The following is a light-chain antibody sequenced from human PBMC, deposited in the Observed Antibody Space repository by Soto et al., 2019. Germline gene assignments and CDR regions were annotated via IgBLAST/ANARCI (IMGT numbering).Light chain of an antibody. CDR3: QQYTNWPPTYT. CDR1: QGVSSS. V-gene: IGKV3-15*01. J-gene: IGKJ5*01. Sequence: EIVMTQSPATLSVSPGERATLSCRASQGVSSSVAWYQQKPGQAPRLLIYGASTRASGIPARFSGSGFGTEFTLTISSLQSEDFAVYYCQQYTNWPPTYTFGQGTRLEIK. CDR2: GAS.